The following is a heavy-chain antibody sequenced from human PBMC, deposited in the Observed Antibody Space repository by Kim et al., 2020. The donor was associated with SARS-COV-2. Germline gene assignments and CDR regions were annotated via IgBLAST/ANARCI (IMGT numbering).Heavy chain of an antibody. Sequence: DSGKGRFTISRDNSKNTLYLQMHSLRAEDTAVYYCAKAFPMYSSGWYGFDYWGQGTLMTVSS. V-gene: IGHV3-23*01. CDR3: AKAFPMYSSGWYGFDY. D-gene: IGHD6-19*01. J-gene: IGHJ4*02.